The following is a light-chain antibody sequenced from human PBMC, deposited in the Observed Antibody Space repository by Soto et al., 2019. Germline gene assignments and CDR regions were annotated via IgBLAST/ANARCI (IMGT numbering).Light chain of an antibody. CDR2: GAS. V-gene: IGKV3-15*01. J-gene: IGKJ2*01. CDR3: QQYQNWPPQYT. CDR1: QTVASN. Sequence: EIVMTQSPATLSVSPGERATLACRASQTVASNVAWYQHKPGQAPRLLIHGASTRATGVPARFSGTGSGTEFTLTLSRLQSDDCAVYYCQQYQNWPPQYTFGQGTKLQIK.